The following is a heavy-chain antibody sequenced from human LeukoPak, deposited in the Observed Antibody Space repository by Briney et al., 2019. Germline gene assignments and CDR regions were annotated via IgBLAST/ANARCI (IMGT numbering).Heavy chain of an antibody. CDR1: GYTITGYY. J-gene: IGHJ4*02. CDR2: INPNSGGT. V-gene: IGHV1-2*02. D-gene: IGHD2-15*01. Sequence: ASVKVSCKVSGYTITGYYMHWVRQAPGQGLEWMGWINPNSGGTNYAQKFQGRVIMTRDTSISTAYMELSRLRSDDTAVYYCASSCSGGSCFYYFDYWGQGTLVTVSS. CDR3: ASSCSGGSCFYYFDY.